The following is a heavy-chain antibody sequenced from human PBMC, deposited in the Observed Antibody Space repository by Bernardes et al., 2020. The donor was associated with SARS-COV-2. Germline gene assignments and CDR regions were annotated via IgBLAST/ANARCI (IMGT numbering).Heavy chain of an antibody. J-gene: IGHJ4*02. D-gene: IGHD7-27*01. CDR1: GVTFTNFG. V-gene: IGHV3-30*02. CDR3: ATEENVGTALAY. Sequence: GGSLRLSCAPSGVTFTNFGMHWVRQAPGKGLEWVAFIGSDGSIKYYADYVKGRFSISRDNFKNTLYLQVNSLRAEDTAVYYCATEENVGTALAYWGQGTLVTVSS. CDR2: IGSDGSIK.